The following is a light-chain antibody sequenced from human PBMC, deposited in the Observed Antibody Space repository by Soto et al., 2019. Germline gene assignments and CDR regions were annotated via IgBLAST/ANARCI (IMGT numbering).Light chain of an antibody. J-gene: IGLJ3*02. CDR1: NIGSKS. CDR3: QVLDSSSDHWV. CDR2: DDS. Sequence: SYELTQPPSVSVAPGQTARITCGGTNIGSKSVHWYQQKPGQAPVLVVYDDSDRPSGIPERFSGSNSGNTATLTISRVEAGDEADYYCQVLDSSSDHWVFGGGTKVTVL. V-gene: IGLV3-21*02.